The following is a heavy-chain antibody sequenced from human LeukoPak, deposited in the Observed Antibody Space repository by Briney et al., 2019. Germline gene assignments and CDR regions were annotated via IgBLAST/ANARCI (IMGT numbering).Heavy chain of an antibody. Sequence: ASVKVSCKASGYTFTSYGISWVRQAPGQGLEWMGWISAYNGNTNYAQKLQGRVTMTTDTSTSTAYMELRSLRSDDTAVYYCARDRADIVATRGDFDYWGQGTLVTVSS. J-gene: IGHJ4*02. CDR2: ISAYNGNT. CDR1: GYTFTSYG. D-gene: IGHD5-12*01. CDR3: ARDRADIVATRGDFDY. V-gene: IGHV1-18*01.